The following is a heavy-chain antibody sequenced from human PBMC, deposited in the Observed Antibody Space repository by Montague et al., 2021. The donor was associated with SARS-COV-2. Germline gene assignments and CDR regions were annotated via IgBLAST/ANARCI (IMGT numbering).Heavy chain of an antibody. CDR1: GFTFSSYW. CDR3: ARLVVVAATPY. Sequence: SLRLSCAASGFTFSSYWMNWVRQAPGKGLEWVANIKQDGSEKYYVDSVKGRFTISRDNAKNSLSLQMNSLRAEDTAVYYCARLVVVAATPYWGQGTLVTVSS. CDR2: IKQDGSEK. D-gene: IGHD2-15*01. V-gene: IGHV3-7*01. J-gene: IGHJ4*02.